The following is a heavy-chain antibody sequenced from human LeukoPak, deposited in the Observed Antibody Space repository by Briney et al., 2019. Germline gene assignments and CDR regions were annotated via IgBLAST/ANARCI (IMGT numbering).Heavy chain of an antibody. J-gene: IGHJ3*02. CDR1: GYTLTSYG. D-gene: IGHD2-2*01. V-gene: IGHV1-18*01. CDR2: LSAHNGNT. CDR3: ARATLLGLPAATLGSAFDI. Sequence: ASVKVSCKASGYTLTSYGISCVRDAPGQGLEWMGWLSAHNGNTNYAQELQGRVTMTTDTSTSTAYMELSSLRSDDTAVYYCARATLLGLPAATLGSAFDIWGQGTMVTVSS.